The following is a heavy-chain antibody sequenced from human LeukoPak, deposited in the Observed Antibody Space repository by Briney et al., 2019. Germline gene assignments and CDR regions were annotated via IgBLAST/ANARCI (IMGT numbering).Heavy chain of an antibody. CDR1: GFTFSNYA. CDR3: AKEDYGDYGMDV. J-gene: IGHJ6*02. D-gene: IGHD3-16*01. V-gene: IGHV3-23*01. Sequence: PGGSLRLSCAASGFTFSNYAMSWVRQAPGEGLEWVSAIAAGGTTYYADSVKGRFTISRDNSKNTLSLQMSSLRAEDTAVYYCAKEDYGDYGMDVWGQGTTVTVSS. CDR2: IAAGGTT.